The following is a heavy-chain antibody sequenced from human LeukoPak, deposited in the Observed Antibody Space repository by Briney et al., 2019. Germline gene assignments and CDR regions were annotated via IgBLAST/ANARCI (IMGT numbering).Heavy chain of an antibody. CDR3: ARDLYSGVPLDY. CDR1: GFTVSSNY. D-gene: IGHD1-26*01. Sequence: SGGSLRLSCAASGFTVSSNYMSWVRQAPGKGLEWVSVIYSGGSTYYADSVKGRFTISRGNAKNSLYLQMNSLRAEDTAVYYCARDLYSGVPLDYWGQGTLVTVSS. J-gene: IGHJ4*02. V-gene: IGHV3-53*01. CDR2: IYSGGST.